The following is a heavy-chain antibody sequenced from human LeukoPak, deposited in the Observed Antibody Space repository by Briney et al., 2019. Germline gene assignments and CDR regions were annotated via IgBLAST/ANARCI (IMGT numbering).Heavy chain of an antibody. V-gene: IGHV3-30*02. CDR3: AKDRVIAGAGEIDY. D-gene: IGHD6-13*01. Sequence: GGSLRLSCVASGFSFSTYGMHWVRQAPGKGLEWVALIRYDGSSEYYADSVKGRFTISRDNSKNTLYLQMNSQRVEDTAIYYCAKDRVIAGAGEIDYWGQGTLVTVSS. CDR2: IRYDGSSE. CDR1: GFSFSTYG. J-gene: IGHJ4*02.